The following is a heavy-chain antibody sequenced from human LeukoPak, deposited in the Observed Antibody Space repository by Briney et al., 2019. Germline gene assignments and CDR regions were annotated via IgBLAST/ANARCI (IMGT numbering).Heavy chain of an antibody. V-gene: IGHV3-23*01. CDR1: QLTFNRYV. CDR2: ISGSGGST. Sequence: GGSLRLSCTSSQLTFNRYVMAWVRQAPGKGLEWVSAISGSGGSTYYADSVKGRFTISRDNSKNTLYLQMNSLRAEDTAVYYCAKVGGSVNWGQGTLVTVSS. CDR3: AKVGGSVN. J-gene: IGHJ4*02. D-gene: IGHD3-10*01.